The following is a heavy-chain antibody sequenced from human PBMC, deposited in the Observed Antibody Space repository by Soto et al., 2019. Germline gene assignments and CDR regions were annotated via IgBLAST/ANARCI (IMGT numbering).Heavy chain of an antibody. CDR2: IYYSGST. CDR1: GGSISSYY. V-gene: IGHV4-59*01. D-gene: IGHD2-15*01. J-gene: IGHJ4*02. CDR3: ATRYGGTFDY. Sequence: SETLSLTCTVSGGSISSYYWSWIRQPPGKGLEWIGYIYYSGSTNYNPSLKSRVTISVDTSKNQFSLKLSSVTAADTAVYYCATRYGGTFDYWGQGTLVTVSS.